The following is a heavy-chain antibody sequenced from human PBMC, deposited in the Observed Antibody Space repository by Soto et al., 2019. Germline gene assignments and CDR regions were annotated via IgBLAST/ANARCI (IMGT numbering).Heavy chain of an antibody. CDR1: GYTFTSYY. V-gene: IGHV1-46*01. CDR3: ARSYSGTYGCFDP. CDR2: INPSGGST. Sequence: ASVKVSCKASGYTFTSYYMHWVRQAPGQGLEWMGIINPSGGSTSYAQKFQGRVTMTRDTSKNTLFLQMNSLRAEDTAVYYCARSYSGTYGCFDPWGQGTLVTVSS. J-gene: IGHJ5*02. D-gene: IGHD1-26*01.